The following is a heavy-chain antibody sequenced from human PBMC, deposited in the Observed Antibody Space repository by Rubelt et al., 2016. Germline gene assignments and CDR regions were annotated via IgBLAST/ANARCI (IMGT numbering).Heavy chain of an antibody. J-gene: IGHJ5*02. CDR1: GGSISSSSYY. D-gene: IGHD6-19*01. Sequence: QLQLQESGPGLVKPSETLSLTCTVSGGSISSSSYYWGWIRQPPGKGLEWIGMIYYSGSTYYNPSLKSGVTISVDTSKSQLSLKLSSVTAADTAVYYCARADGSGWLGDWFDPWGQGTLVTVSS. V-gene: IGHV4-39*07. CDR3: ARADGSGWLGDWFDP. CDR2: IYYSGST.